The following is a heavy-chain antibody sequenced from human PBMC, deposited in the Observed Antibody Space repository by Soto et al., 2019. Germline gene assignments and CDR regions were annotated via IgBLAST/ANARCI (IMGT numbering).Heavy chain of an antibody. J-gene: IGHJ4*02. CDR2: ISAYNGNT. D-gene: IGHD4-17*01. Sequence: ASVKVSCKAAGYGFTSYGISWGRQAPGQGLEWMGWISAYNGNTNYAQKLQGRVTMTTDTSTSTAYMELRSLRSDDTAVYYCARPTAYGDYEPFDYWGQGTLVTVSS. CDR3: ARPTAYGDYEPFDY. V-gene: IGHV1-18*01. CDR1: GYGFTSYG.